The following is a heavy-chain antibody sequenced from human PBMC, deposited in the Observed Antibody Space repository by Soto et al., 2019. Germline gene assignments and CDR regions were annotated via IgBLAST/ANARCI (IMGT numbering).Heavy chain of an antibody. CDR1: GGSISSYY. Sequence: QVQLQESGPGLVKPSETLSLTCTVSGGSISSYYWTWIRQPAGKGLEWIGRIYTSGSTNYNPSLKSRVTMSVDTSKNQFFLKLSSVTAADTAVYFCARAGSSGYYGVFDYWGQGTLVTVSS. J-gene: IGHJ4*02. D-gene: IGHD3-22*01. CDR2: IYTSGST. V-gene: IGHV4-4*07. CDR3: ARAGSSGYYGVFDY.